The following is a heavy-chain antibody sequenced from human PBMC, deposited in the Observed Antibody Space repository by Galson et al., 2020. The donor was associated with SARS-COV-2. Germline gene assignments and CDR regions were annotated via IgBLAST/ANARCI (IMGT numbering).Heavy chain of an antibody. D-gene: IGHD3-3*01. CDR3: ARDTTIFGVDYYYYYGMDG. V-gene: IGHV7-4-1*02. Sequence: ASVKVSCKASGYTFTSYAMNWVRQAPGQGLEWMGWINTKTGNPTYAQGFTGRFVFSLDTSVSTAYLQSSSLKAEDTAVYYCARDTTIFGVDYYYYYGMDGWGQGTTVTVSS. CDR1: GYTFTSYA. CDR2: INTKTGNP. J-gene: IGHJ6*02.